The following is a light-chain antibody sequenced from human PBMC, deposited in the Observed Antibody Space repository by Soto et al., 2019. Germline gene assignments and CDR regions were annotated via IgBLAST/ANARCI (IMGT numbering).Light chain of an antibody. CDR2: EVS. J-gene: IGLJ1*01. CDR1: SSDVDNYNY. Sequence: QSALTQPASVSGSPGQSITISCTGTSSDVDNYNYVSWYQHHPGKAPKLMIYEVSNRPSGVSNRFSGSKSGNTASLTISGLQAEDEADYYCCSSGGSPTYVFGTGTKLTVL. CDR3: CSSGGSPTYV. V-gene: IGLV2-23*02.